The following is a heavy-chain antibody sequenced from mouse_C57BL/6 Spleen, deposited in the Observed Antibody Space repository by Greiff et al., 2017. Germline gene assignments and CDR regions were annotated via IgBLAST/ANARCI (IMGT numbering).Heavy chain of an antibody. CDR1: GFTFSSYA. V-gene: IGHV5-9-1*02. CDR2: ISSGGDYI. Sequence: EVMLVESGEGLVKPGGSLKLSCAASGFTFSSYAMSWVRQTPEKRLEWVAYISSGGDYIYYADTVKGRVTISRDKARNALYLQMSSLKSEDTAMYYCTREYGSSYAMGYWGQGASVTVSS. CDR3: TREYGSSYAMGY. J-gene: IGHJ4*01. D-gene: IGHD1-1*01.